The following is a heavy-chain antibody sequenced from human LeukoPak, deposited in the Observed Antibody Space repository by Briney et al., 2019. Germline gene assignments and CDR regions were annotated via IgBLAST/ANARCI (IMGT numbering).Heavy chain of an antibody. D-gene: IGHD2-15*01. CDR1: GFTFSTYS. Sequence: GGSLRLSCAASGFTFSTYSMNWVRQAPGKGLEWISYISSSAGTIYYADSVKGRFTISRDNAKNSLYLQMNSLRAEDTAVYYCARDPGYCSGGSCLWGQGTLVTVSS. CDR2: ISSSAGTI. CDR3: ARDPGYCSGGSCL. J-gene: IGHJ4*02. V-gene: IGHV3-48*01.